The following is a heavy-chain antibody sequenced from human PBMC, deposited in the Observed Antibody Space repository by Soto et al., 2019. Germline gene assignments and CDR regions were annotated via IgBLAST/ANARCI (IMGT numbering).Heavy chain of an antibody. CDR1: CGSISSYC. V-gene: IGHV4-59*01. CDR3: ARVWGYYFDY. CDR2: IYYSGST. D-gene: IGHD2-21*01. Sequence: SETLSLTCTVSCGSISSYCWSWIRQPPGKGLEWIGYIYYSGSTNYNPSLKSRVTISVDTSKNQFSLKLSSVTAADTAVYYCARVWGYYFDYWGQGTLVTVSS. J-gene: IGHJ4*02.